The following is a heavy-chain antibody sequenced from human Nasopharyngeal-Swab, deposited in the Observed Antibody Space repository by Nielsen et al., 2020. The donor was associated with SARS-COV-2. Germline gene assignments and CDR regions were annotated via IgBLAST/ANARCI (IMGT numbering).Heavy chain of an antibody. CDR3: ARVGTPRSYYYYYGMDV. Sequence: ASVKVSCKASGYTFTSYGISWVRQAPGQGLEWMGWISAYNGNTNYAQKLQGRVTMTTDTSTSTAYMELRSPRSDDTAVYYCARVGTPRSYYYYYGMDVWGQGTTVTVSS. V-gene: IGHV1-18*01. CDR2: ISAYNGNT. J-gene: IGHJ6*02. CDR1: GYTFTSYG. D-gene: IGHD1/OR15-1a*01.